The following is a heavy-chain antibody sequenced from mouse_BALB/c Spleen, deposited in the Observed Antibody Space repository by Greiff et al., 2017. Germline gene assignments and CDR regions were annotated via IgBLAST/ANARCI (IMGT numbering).Heavy chain of an antibody. CDR1: GFTFSSYG. J-gene: IGHJ2*01. Sequence: EVKLMESGGDLVKPGGSLKLSCAASGFTFSSYGMSWVRQTPDKRLEWVATISSGGSYTYYPDSVKGRFTISRDNAKNTLYLQMSSLKSEDTAMYYCARQDMITTVFDYWGQGTTLTVSS. CDR3: ARQDMITTVFDY. CDR2: ISSGGSYT. D-gene: IGHD2-4*01. V-gene: IGHV5-6*01.